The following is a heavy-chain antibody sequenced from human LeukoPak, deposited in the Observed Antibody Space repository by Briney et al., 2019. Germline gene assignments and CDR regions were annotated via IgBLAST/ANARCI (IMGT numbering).Heavy chain of an antibody. D-gene: IGHD3-9*01. CDR1: GYTFTSYD. CDR2: MNPNSGNT. CDR3: ARGGGTLYDILTRRGYYYMDV. Sequence: ASVKVSCKASGYTFTSYDINWVRQATGQGLEWMGWMNPNSGNTGYAQKFQGRVTMTRNTSISTAYMELSSLRSEDTAVYYCARGGGTLYDILTRRGYYYMDVWGKGTTVTISS. V-gene: IGHV1-8*01. J-gene: IGHJ6*03.